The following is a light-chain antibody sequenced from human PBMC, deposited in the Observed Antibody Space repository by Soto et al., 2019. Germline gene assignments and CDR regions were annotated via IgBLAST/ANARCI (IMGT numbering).Light chain of an antibody. CDR3: ISYTGSSTSYV. CDR2: GVS. CDR1: RSDIGSYNY. Sequence: QSVLTQPASASGSLGQAITISCSGTRSDIGSYNYVAWYQQFPGKTPKILIYGVSNRPSGVSSRFSGSKSGNTDSLTISWLQAEDEANYYCISYTGSSTSYVFGSGTKVTVL. V-gene: IGLV2-14*01. J-gene: IGLJ1*01.